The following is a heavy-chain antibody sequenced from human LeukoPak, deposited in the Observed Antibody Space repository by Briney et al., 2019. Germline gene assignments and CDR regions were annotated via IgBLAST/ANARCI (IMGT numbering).Heavy chain of an antibody. CDR3: ARGHYDSSGYHFDC. Sequence: GDSLRLSCEASGFTLTGYYMHWVRQAPGKGLEWMGRVNPNSGNTGYAQKFQGRVTMTRNTSISTAYMELSSLRSEGTAVYYCARGHYDSSGYHFDCWGQGTLVTISS. D-gene: IGHD3-22*01. CDR2: VNPNSGNT. V-gene: IGHV1-8*02. CDR1: GFTLTGYY. J-gene: IGHJ4*02.